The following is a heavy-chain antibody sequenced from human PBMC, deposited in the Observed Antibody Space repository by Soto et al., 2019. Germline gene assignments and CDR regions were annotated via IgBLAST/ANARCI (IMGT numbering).Heavy chain of an antibody. CDR2: ISWNSGTI. J-gene: IGHJ4*02. CDR1: GFTFDDYA. V-gene: IGHV3-9*01. Sequence: EMQLVESGGGLVQPGRSLRLSCAASGFTFDDYAMQWVRQAPGKGLEWVSGISWNSGTITYADSVKGRFTISRDNAKKSLYLEMNSLRVEDTALYYCAKDAASSSSYIDYWGQGTLVTVSS. CDR3: AKDAASSSSYIDY. D-gene: IGHD6-6*01.